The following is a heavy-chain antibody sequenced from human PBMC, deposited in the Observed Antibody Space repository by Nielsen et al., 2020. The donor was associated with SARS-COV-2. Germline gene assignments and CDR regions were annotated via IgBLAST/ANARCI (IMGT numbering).Heavy chain of an antibody. V-gene: IGHV3-20*01. CDR3: ASGYCSGGSCYFNY. CDR1: GFTFDDYG. Sequence: LSLTCAASGFTFDDYGMSWVRQAPGKGLEWVSGINWNGGSTGYADSVKGRFTISKDNAKNSLYLQMNSLRAEDTALYHCASGYCSGGSCYFNYWGQGTLVTVSS. J-gene: IGHJ4*02. CDR2: INWNGGST. D-gene: IGHD2-15*01.